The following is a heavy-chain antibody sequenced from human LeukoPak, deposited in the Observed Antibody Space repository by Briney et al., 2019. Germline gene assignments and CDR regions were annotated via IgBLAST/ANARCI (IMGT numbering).Heavy chain of an antibody. J-gene: IGHJ6*02. V-gene: IGHV4-31*03. CDR2: IYYSGST. Sequence: SETLSLTCTVSGGSISSGGYYWSWIRQHPGKGLEWIGYIYYSGSTYYNPSLKSRVTISVDTSKNQFSLKLSSVTAADTAVYYCARDLGLSRRTQTYSNYYYGMDVWGQGPRSPSP. CDR1: GGSISSGGYY. D-gene: IGHD4-11*01. CDR3: ARDLGLSRRTQTYSNYYYGMDV.